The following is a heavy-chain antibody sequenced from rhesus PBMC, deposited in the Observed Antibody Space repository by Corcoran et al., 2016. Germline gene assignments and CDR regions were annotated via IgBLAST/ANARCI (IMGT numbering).Heavy chain of an antibody. D-gene: IGHD2-15*01. Sequence: EVQLVESGGGLVQPGGSLRLSCAASGFTFSYHYMDGVRQGQGRGLEWVSSIRSGSGSTTVYTDSVKGRFTISRDNAKNTVYLQMNSLRAEDTAVYYCARQPRIFVYNSLDVWGRGVLVTVSS. J-gene: IGHJ5-2*02. CDR3: ARQPRIFVYNSLDV. V-gene: IGHV3-110*02. CDR1: GFTFSYHY. CDR2: IRSGSGSTT.